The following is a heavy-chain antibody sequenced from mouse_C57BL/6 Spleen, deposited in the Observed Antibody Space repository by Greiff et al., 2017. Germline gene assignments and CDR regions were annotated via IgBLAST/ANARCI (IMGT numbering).Heavy chain of an antibody. CDR1: GYTFTSYW. CDR3: ASGSTVVGMDY. Sequence: QVQLQQPGAELVKPGASVKLSCKASGYTFTSYWMQWVKQRPGQGLEWIGEIDPSDRYTNYNQKFKGKATLTVDTSSSTAYMQLSSLTSEDSAVYYCASGSTVVGMDYWGQGTSVTVSS. V-gene: IGHV1-50*01. J-gene: IGHJ4*01. D-gene: IGHD1-1*01. CDR2: IDPSDRYT.